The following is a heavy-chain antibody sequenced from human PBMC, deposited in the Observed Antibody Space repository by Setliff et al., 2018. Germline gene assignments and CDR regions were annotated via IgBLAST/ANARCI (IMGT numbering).Heavy chain of an antibody. J-gene: IGHJ6*03. CDR1: GDSISSSSYY. CDR2: INYSGIT. D-gene: IGHD3-3*01. CDR3: ARMSGFLYMDV. V-gene: IGHV4-39*01. Sequence: PSETLSLTCSVSGDSISSSSYYWGWIRQPQGKGLEWIGSINYSGITYYSPSLKSRVIVSVDTSKNQFSLKLSSVTAADTAVYYCARMSGFLYMDVWGKGTTVTVSS.